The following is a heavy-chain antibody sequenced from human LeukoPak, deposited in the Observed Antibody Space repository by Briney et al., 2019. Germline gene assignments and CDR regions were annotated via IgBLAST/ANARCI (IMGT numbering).Heavy chain of an antibody. CDR3: ARESITMVRGGRDYGMDV. CDR2: IYSGGST. V-gene: IGHV3-53*01. D-gene: IGHD3-10*01. CDR1: GFTVSSNY. Sequence: GGSLRLSCAASGFTVSSNYMSWVRRAPGKGLEWVSVIYSGGSTYYADSVKGRFTISRDNSKNTLYLQMNSLRAEDTAVYYCARESITMVRGGRDYGMDVWGQGTTVTVSS. J-gene: IGHJ6*02.